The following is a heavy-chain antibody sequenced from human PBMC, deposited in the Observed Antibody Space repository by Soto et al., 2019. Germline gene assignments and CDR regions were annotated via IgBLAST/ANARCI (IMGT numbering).Heavy chain of an antibody. J-gene: IGHJ1*01. Sequence: SVKVSCKASGGTFSSYTISWVRQAPGQGLEWMGRIIPILGIANYAQKFQGRVTITADKSTSTAYMELSSLRSEDTAVYYCARGPSIAVAGTGGYFQHWGQGTLVTVSS. CDR3: ARGPSIAVAGTGGYFQH. CDR2: IIPILGIA. CDR1: GGTFSSYT. V-gene: IGHV1-69*02. D-gene: IGHD6-19*01.